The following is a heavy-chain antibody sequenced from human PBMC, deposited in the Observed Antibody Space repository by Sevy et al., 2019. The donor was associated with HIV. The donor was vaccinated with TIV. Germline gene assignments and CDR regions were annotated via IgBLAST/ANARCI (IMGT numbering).Heavy chain of an antibody. J-gene: IGHJ6*03. D-gene: IGHD3-3*01. Sequence: GGSLRLSCAASGFTFSSYEMNWVRQAPGKGLEWVSYISSSGSTIYYANSVKGRCTISRDNAKNSLYLQMNSLRAEDTAVYYCARCGNNYDPGYYYYYMDVWGKGTTGTVSS. V-gene: IGHV3-48*03. CDR3: ARCGNNYDPGYYYYYMDV. CDR2: ISSSGSTI. CDR1: GFTFSSYE.